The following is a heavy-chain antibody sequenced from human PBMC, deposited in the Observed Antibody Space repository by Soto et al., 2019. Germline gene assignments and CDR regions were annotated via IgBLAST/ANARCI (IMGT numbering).Heavy chain of an antibody. CDR3: VRFGGAAAGPGDY. J-gene: IGHJ4*02. D-gene: IGHD6-13*01. V-gene: IGHV3-48*03. CDR1: EFTFSSFE. CDR2: ISESGTTI. Sequence: PVGSLRLSCVASEFTFSSFEMNWVRQAPGKGLEWVSHISESGTTIYYTDSVKGRFTISRDNAKKSLYLQMNSLRVEDTGVYYCVRFGGAAAGPGDYWGQGTLVTVSS.